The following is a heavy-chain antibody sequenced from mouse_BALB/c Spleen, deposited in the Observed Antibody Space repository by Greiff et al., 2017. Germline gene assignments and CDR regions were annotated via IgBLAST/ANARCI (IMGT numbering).Heavy chain of an antibody. CDR3: AREVGEDAMDY. J-gene: IGHJ4*01. CDR2: INPSSGYT. Sequence: QVQLQQSGAELARPGASVKMSCKASGYTFTSYTMHWVKQRPGQGLEWIGYINPSSGYTNYNQKFKDKATLTADKSSSTAYMQLSSLTSEDSAVYYCAREVGEDAMDYWGQGTSVTVSS. CDR1: GYTFTSYT. V-gene: IGHV1-4*01.